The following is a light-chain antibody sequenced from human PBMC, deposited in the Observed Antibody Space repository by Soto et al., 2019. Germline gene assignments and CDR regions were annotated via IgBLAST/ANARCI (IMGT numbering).Light chain of an antibody. CDR2: DAS. J-gene: IGKJ5*01. V-gene: IGKV3-20*01. Sequence: ETVMTQSPATLSVSPWERATLSCRASQSISSNLAWFQQKPGQAPRLLIYDASNRATGTPARFSGSGSGTDFTLTISRLEPEDFAVYYCQQYGSSPITFGQGTRLEIK. CDR3: QQYGSSPIT. CDR1: QSISSN.